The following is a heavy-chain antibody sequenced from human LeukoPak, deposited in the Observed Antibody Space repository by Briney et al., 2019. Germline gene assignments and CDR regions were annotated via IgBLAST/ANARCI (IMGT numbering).Heavy chain of an antibody. Sequence: SETLSLTCTVSGGSISPYFWSWIRQPPGKGLEWIGYIYYSGSTNHNPSLKSRVTISVDTSKNQFSLKLSSVTAADTAVYYFARRQTYFDYWGQGTLVTVSS. J-gene: IGHJ4*02. CDR1: GGSISPYF. V-gene: IGHV4-59*08. CDR2: IYYSGST. CDR3: ARRQTYFDY.